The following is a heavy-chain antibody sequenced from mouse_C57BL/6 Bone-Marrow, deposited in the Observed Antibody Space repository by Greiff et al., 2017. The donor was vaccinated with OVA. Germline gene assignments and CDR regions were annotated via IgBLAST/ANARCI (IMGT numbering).Heavy chain of an antibody. CDR1: GFTFSDYY. V-gene: IGHV5-16*01. D-gene: IGHD2-10*01. CDR2: INYDGSGT. CDR3: ARENLLEAMDY. Sequence: EVKLMESEGGLVQPGSSMKLSCTASGFTFSDYYMAWVRQVPEKGLEWVANINYDGSGTYYMDSLKSRFIISRDNAKNILYLQMSSLKSEDTATYYCARENLLEAMDYWGQGTSVTVSS. J-gene: IGHJ4*01.